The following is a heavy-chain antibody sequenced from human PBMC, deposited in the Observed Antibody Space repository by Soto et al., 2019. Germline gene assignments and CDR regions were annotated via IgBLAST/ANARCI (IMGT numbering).Heavy chain of an antibody. J-gene: IGHJ4*02. CDR3: ARIGSYYYASSGYLH. Sequence: SETLSLTCTVSVGSISSSSYYCGWIRQPPGKGLEWIGSIYYSGSTYYNPSLKSRVTISVDTSKNQFSLKPSSVTAADTAVYYCARIGSYYYASSGYLHWGQGTLVIVS. CDR1: VGSISSSSYY. D-gene: IGHD3-22*01. CDR2: IYYSGST. V-gene: IGHV4-39*01.